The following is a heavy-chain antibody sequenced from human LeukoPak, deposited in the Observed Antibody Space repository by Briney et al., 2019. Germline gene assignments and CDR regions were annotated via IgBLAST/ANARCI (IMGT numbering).Heavy chain of an antibody. Sequence: GGSLRLSCAASGFTFSSYAMHWVCQAPGKGLEWVAFVHYDGSNNYYTDSVKGRFTISRDNSKNTLYLQMNTLRADDTAVYYCAKDHGSSDWYYFDYWGQGTLVTVSS. J-gene: IGHJ4*02. CDR3: AKDHGSSDWYYFDY. V-gene: IGHV3-30*02. CDR2: VHYDGSNN. CDR1: GFTFSSYA. D-gene: IGHD6-13*01.